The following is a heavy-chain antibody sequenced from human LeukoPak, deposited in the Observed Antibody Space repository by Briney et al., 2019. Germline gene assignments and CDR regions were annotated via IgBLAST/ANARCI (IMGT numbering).Heavy chain of an antibody. D-gene: IGHD6-19*01. CDR3: ARTRQQWQVLDY. V-gene: IGHV3-30*03. Sequence: PGGSLRLSCAASGFSFGSFGIHWVRQAPGKGLEWVAVISHEGSFQSYAESVKGRFTISRDNSKNMVFLQKNSIISEDTAVYYCARTRQQWQVLDYWGQGTLVTVSS. J-gene: IGHJ4*02. CDR1: GFSFGSFG. CDR2: ISHEGSFQ.